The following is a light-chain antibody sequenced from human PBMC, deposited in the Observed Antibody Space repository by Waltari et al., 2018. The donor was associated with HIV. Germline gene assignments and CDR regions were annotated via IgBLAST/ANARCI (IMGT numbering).Light chain of an antibody. Sequence: DIQMTQSPSSLSASVGDRVTITCRASQSISSYLNWYQQKPGKAPKLLIYAASSLQSGVPSRFSGSGSGTDFTLTISSQQPEDFATYYCQQSYSTPSHPIFTFGPGTKVDIK. V-gene: IGKV1-39*01. CDR3: QQSYSTPSHPIFT. CDR2: AAS. CDR1: QSISSY. J-gene: IGKJ3*01.